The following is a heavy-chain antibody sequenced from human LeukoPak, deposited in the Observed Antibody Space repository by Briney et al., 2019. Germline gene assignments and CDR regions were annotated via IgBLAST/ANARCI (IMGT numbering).Heavy chain of an antibody. CDR1: GGSISSSSYY. V-gene: IGHV4-39*01. CDR3: ARHEYCSGAGCHHSLLYVSPLQPNWFDP. Sequence: SETLSLTCTVSGGSISSSSYYWGWIRQPPGKGLEWIGSIYYSGNTYYNPSLKSRVTISVDTSKNQFSLKLSSVTAADTAIYYCARHEYCSGAGCHHSLLYVSPLQPNWFDPWGQGTLVTVSS. D-gene: IGHD2-15*01. J-gene: IGHJ5*02. CDR2: IYYSGNT.